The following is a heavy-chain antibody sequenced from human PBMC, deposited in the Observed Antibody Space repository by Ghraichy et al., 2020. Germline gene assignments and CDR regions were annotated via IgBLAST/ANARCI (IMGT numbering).Heavy chain of an antibody. Sequence: GGSLRLSCAASGFTFSSYGMHWVRQAPGKGLEWVAVISYDGSNKYYADSVKGRFTISRDNSKNTLYLQMNSLRAEDTAVYYCAKDLFMPRLGGIYYYYGMDVWGQGTTVTVSS. V-gene: IGHV3-30*18. CDR1: GFTFSSYG. D-gene: IGHD3-16*01. J-gene: IGHJ6*02. CDR3: AKDLFMPRLGGIYYYYGMDV. CDR2: ISYDGSNK.